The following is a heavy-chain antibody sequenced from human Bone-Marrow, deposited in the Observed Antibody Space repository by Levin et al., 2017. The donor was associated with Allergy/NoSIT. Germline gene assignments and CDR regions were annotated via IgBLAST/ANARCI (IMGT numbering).Heavy chain of an antibody. V-gene: IGHV3-9*01. CDR2: ISGNSGNR. CDR3: AKDIGSGSRTTRTGQQWLVPYYFDY. D-gene: IGHD6-19*01. J-gene: IGHJ4*02. Sequence: PGGSLRLSCAASGFTFDEYAMHWVRQAPGKGLEWVSGISGNSGNRGYADSVKGRFTISRDNAKNSLYLQLNSLRAEDTAFYYCAKDIGSGSRTTRTGQQWLVPYYFDYWGQGTLVTVSS. CDR1: GFTFDEYA.